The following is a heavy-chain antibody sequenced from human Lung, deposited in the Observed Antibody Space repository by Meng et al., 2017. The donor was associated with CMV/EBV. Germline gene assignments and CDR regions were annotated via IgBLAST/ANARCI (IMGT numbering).Heavy chain of an antibody. D-gene: IGHD6-6*01. CDR2: INWNGGST. V-gene: IGHV3-20*04. CDR1: GFTFDDYA. Sequence: GESLKISCAASGFTFDDYAMSWVRQAPGKGLEWVSNINWNGGSTGYADSVKGRLTVSRDNAKNSLYLQMNSLRAEDSALYYCARVVPARPGYSCGMDVWGQGTAVTVSS. CDR3: ARVVPARPGYSCGMDV. J-gene: IGHJ6*02.